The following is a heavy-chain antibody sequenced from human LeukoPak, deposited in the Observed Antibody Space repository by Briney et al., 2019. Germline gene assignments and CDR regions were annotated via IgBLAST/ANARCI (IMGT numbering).Heavy chain of an antibody. J-gene: IGHJ4*02. V-gene: IGHV3-74*01. CDR1: GFTFSSHW. CDR2: IKDDGSHT. D-gene: IGHD5-12*01. Sequence: GGSLRLSCAASGFTFSSHWMHWVRQAPGKGLVWVSRIKDDGSHTNYADSVKGRFTISRDNAKNTLYLQMNSLRAEDTAVYYCARDRRGGYSFAYFDYWGQGTLVTVSS. CDR3: ARDRRGGYSFAYFDY.